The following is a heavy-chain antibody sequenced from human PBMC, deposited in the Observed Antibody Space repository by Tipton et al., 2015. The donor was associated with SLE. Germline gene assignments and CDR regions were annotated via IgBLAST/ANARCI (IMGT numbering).Heavy chain of an antibody. V-gene: IGHV4-34*01. Sequence: TLSLTCAVYGGSFSGYYWSWIRQPPGKGLVGIGEINNRGSTNYNPSLKSRVTISVDTSKNQFSLKLSSETSGDTAVYYCARERVCSSTSCYHNWFDPWGQGTLVTVSS. CDR3: ARERVCSSTSCYHNWFDP. J-gene: IGHJ5*02. CDR2: INNRGST. CDR1: GGSFSGYY. D-gene: IGHD2-2*01.